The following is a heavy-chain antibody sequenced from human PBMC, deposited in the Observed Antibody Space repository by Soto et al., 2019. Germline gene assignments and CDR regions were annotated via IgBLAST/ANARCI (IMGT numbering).Heavy chain of an antibody. V-gene: IGHV4-59*12. CDR3: ARAKVAARPGGWFDP. J-gene: IGHJ5*02. CDR2: IYYSGST. Sequence: PSETLSLTCTVSGGSISSYYWSWIRQPPGKGLEWIGYIYYSGSTNYNPSLKSRVTISVDTSKNHFSLKLSSVTAADTAVYYCARAKVAARPGGWFDPWGKGTLVTVSS. D-gene: IGHD6-6*01. CDR1: GGSISSYY.